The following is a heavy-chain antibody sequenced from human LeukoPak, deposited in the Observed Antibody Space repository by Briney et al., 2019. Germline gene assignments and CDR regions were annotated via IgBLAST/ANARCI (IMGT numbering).Heavy chain of an antibody. CDR2: IGTAGDT. CDR1: GFTFSSYD. Sequence: GGSLRLSCAASGFTFSSYDMHWVRKATGKGLEWVSAIGTAGDTYYPGSVKGRFAISRENAKNSLYLQMNSLRAGDTAVYYCARDYFGAFDIWGQGTMVTVSS. J-gene: IGHJ3*02. CDR3: ARDYFGAFDI. D-gene: IGHD2-21*01. V-gene: IGHV3-13*01.